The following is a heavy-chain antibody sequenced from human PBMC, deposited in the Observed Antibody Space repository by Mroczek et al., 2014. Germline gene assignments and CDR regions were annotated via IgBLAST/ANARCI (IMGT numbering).Heavy chain of an antibody. J-gene: IGHJ6*03. CDR2: MSDSGGRT. Sequence: VQLVQSGGGLVQPGGSLSLSCLVSGISVSSYSMGWVRQTPGKGLEWVSFMSDSGGRTNHADSVKGRVTISRDSSQNTLYLQLNSLRVDDTAVYYCVKASDVVVYCGSKSTNYYFMDVWGKGTSVTVSS. CDR3: VKASDVVVYCGSKSTNYYFMDV. V-gene: IGHV3-23*04. D-gene: IGHD5/OR15-5a*01. CDR1: GISVSSYS.